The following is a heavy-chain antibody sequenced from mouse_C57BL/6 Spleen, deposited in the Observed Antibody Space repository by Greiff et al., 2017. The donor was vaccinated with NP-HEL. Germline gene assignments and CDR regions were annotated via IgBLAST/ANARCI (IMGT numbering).Heavy chain of an antibody. CDR2: INPNYGTT. Sequence: VQLKESGPELVKPGASVKISCQASGYSFTDYNMNWVKQSHGKSLEWIGVINPNYGTTSYNQKFKGKATVTVDHASSTAYMQLNSLTSEDSAVDYCARSYYYGSSWFAYWGQGTLVTVSA. CDR3: ARSYYYGSSWFAY. D-gene: IGHD1-1*01. CDR1: GYSFTDYN. V-gene: IGHV1-39*01. J-gene: IGHJ3*01.